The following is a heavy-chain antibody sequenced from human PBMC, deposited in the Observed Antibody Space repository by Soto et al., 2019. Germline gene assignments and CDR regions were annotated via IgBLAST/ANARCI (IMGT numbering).Heavy chain of an antibody. Sequence: PGGSLRLSCAASGLAFSNYAISWVRQAPGKGLEWVSAISGSGGSTYYADSVKGRFTISRDNSRNTLYLQMNSLRAEDTAVYYCAKGSASARPYYFDYWGQGALVTVSS. CDR2: ISGSGGST. CDR1: GLAFSNYA. D-gene: IGHD2-2*02. V-gene: IGHV3-23*01. J-gene: IGHJ4*02. CDR3: AKGSASARPYYFDY.